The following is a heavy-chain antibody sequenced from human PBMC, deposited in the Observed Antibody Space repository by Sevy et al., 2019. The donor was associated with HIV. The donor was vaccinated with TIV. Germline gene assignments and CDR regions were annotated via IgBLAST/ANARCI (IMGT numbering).Heavy chain of an antibody. V-gene: IGHV3-7*01. Sequence: GGSLRLSCAASGFTFSANWMNWVRQAQGKGLKWVANIKGDGSDKHYVDSVEGRFTISRDNAKNLLYLQMNSLRVEDTAVYYCAHETFGRFESWGQGTLVTVSS. J-gene: IGHJ4*02. CDR1: GFTFSANW. CDR2: IKGDGSDK. CDR3: AHETFGRFES. D-gene: IGHD3-16*01.